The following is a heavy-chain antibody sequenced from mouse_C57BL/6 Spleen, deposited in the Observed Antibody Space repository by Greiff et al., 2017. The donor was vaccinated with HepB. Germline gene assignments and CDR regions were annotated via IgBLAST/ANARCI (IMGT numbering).Heavy chain of an antibody. CDR2: INYDGSST. J-gene: IGHJ4*01. V-gene: IGHV5-16*01. CDR1: GFTFSDYY. Sequence: EVKLMESEGGLVQPGSSMKLSCTASGFTFSDYYMAWVRQVPEKGLEWVANINYDGSSTYYLDSLKSRFIISRDNAKNILYLQMSSLKSEDTATYYCARAGDYDGTYYAMDYWGQGTSVTVSS. D-gene: IGHD2-4*01. CDR3: ARAGDYDGTYYAMDY.